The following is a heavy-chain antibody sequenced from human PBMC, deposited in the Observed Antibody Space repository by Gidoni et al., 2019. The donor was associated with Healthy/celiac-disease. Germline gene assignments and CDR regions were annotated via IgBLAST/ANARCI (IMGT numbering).Heavy chain of an antibody. D-gene: IGHD6-13*01. CDR3: ARDEQDSSSWYGPFFDY. J-gene: IGHJ4*02. Sequence: QVQLVQSGAEVKKPGSSVKVPCQASGGTFSSYAISWVRQAPGQGLEWIGGIIPIFGTANYAQKFQGRVTITADKSTSTAYMELSSLRSEDTAMYYCARDEQDSSSWYGPFFDYWGQGTLVTVSS. CDR2: IIPIFGTA. CDR1: GGTFSSYA. V-gene: IGHV1-69*06.